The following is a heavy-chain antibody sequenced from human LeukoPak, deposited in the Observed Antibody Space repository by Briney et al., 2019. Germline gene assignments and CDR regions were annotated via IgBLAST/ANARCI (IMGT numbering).Heavy chain of an antibody. Sequence: GGSLRLSCAASGFNVSNNYMTWVRQAPGKGLEWVGFIRSKAYGRTTEYAASVKGRFTISRDDSKSIAYLQMNSLKTEDTAVYYCTVGATGSVDYWGQGTLVTVSS. D-gene: IGHD1-26*01. CDR3: TVGATGSVDY. V-gene: IGHV3-49*04. CDR1: GFNVSNNY. CDR2: IRSKAYGRTT. J-gene: IGHJ4*02.